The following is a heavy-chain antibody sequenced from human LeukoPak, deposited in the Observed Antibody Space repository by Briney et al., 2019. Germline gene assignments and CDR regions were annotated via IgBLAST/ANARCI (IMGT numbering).Heavy chain of an antibody. D-gene: IGHD4-17*01. CDR2: INHSGYT. CDR3: TRMTTGHDY. V-gene: IGHV4-34*01. CDR1: GVSFNDYC. Sequence: SETLSLTCAVSGVSFNDYCWSWVRQTPGKGLEWIGEINHSGYTNDSPSLKSRVTLSIDTSRKQFSLNVRSVTVADTGIYYCTRMTTGHDYWGQGTLVTVSS. J-gene: IGHJ4*02.